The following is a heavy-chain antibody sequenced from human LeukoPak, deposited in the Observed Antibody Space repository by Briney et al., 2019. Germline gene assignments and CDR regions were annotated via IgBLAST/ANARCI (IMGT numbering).Heavy chain of an antibody. CDR2: INSDGSST. CDR1: GFTFSSYA. CDR3: ARVGSYGVFDY. J-gene: IGHJ4*02. Sequence: GGSLRLSCAASGFTFSSYAMHWVRQAPGKGLVWVSRINSDGSSTSYADSVKGRFTISRDNAKNTLYLQMNSLRAEDTAVYYCARVGSYGVFDYWGQGTLVTVSS. D-gene: IGHD5-18*01. V-gene: IGHV3-74*01.